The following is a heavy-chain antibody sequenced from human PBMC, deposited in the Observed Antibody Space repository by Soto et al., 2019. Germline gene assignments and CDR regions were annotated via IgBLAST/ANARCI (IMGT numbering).Heavy chain of an antibody. CDR2: ISSSGTI. CDR3: TKEKSVMYSGYDAFDI. J-gene: IGHJ3*02. V-gene: IGHV3-48*03. D-gene: IGHD5-12*01. CDR1: GFTFSSYE. Sequence: GGSLRLSCAASGFTFSSYEMDWVRQAPGKGLEWVAYISSSGTILYGDSVKGRFTISRDNADNSLYLQLNSLTAEDTAVYYCTKEKSVMYSGYDAFDIWGRGTMVTVSS.